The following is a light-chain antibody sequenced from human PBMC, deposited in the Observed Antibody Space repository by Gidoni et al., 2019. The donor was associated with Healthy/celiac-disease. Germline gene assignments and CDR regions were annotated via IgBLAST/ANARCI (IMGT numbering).Light chain of an antibody. CDR1: QSVSSN. CDR2: GAS. CDR3: QQYNNWPPWT. V-gene: IGKV3-15*01. J-gene: IGKJ1*01. Sequence: EIVMTQSPATLSVSPGERATLSCRASQSVSSNLAWYQQKPGQAPRLLIYGASTRATGIPARFSGSGSGTEFTLTISSLQSEDFAVYYCQQYNNWPPWTFXHXTKVEI.